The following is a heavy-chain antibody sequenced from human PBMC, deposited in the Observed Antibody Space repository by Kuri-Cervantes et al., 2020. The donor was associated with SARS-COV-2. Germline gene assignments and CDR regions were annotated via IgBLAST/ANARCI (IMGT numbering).Heavy chain of an antibody. V-gene: IGHV3-15*01. CDR1: GFTFSNAW. CDR2: IKSKTDGGTT. Sequence: GGSLRLSCAASGFTFSNAWMSWVRQAPGKGLEWVGRIKSKTDGGTTDYAAPVKGRFTISRDDSKNTLYLQMNSLKTEDTAVYYCARRIRIAARPHYMDVWGKGTTVTVSS. D-gene: IGHD6-6*01. J-gene: IGHJ6*03. CDR3: ARRIRIAARPHYMDV.